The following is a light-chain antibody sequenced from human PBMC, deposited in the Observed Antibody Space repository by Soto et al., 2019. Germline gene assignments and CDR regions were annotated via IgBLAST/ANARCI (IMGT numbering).Light chain of an antibody. J-gene: IGKJ1*01. V-gene: IGKV1-5*03. CDR3: QQYNSYPWT. CDR2: KAS. CDR1: KNINTW. Sequence: DIQMTQSPSTLSASLGDRVTITCRASKNINTWVAWYQQKPGKAPKLLIDKASSLESGVPSRFSGSESGTEFTLTISSLQPDDFATYYCQQYNSYPWTFGQGTKVDIK.